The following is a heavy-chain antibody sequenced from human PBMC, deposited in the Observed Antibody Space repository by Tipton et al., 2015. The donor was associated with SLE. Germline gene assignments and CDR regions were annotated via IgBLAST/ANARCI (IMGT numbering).Heavy chain of an antibody. CDR2: IRGSGSGT. V-gene: IGHV3-23*01. CDR3: ARDLVGPTGYGMDV. D-gene: IGHD1-26*01. J-gene: IGHJ6*02. Sequence: GSLRLSCAASGFTFSSYAMSWVRQVPGKGLEWVSAIRGSGSGTYYADSVKGRFTISRDNSKNTLYVQMNSLRAEDTAVYYCARDLVGPTGYGMDVWGQGTTVTVSS. CDR1: GFTFSSYA.